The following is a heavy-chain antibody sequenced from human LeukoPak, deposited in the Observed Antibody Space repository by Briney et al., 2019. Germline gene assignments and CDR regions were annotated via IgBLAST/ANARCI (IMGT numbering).Heavy chain of an antibody. D-gene: IGHD3-10*01. CDR2: IYYSGST. V-gene: IGHV4-39*07. CDR1: GGSISSSSYY. CDR3: AREGLVRGVIPYHNDY. J-gene: IGHJ4*02. Sequence: SETLSLTCTVSGGSISSSSYYWGWIRQPPGKGLEWIWSIYYSGSTYYNPSLKSRVTISVDTSKNQFSLKLSSVTAADTAVYYCAREGLVRGVIPYHNDYWGQGTLVTVSS.